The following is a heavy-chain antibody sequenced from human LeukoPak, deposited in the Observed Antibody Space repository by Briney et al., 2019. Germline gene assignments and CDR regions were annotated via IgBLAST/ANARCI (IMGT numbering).Heavy chain of an antibody. CDR2: INPNSGGT. D-gene: IGHD5-12*01. CDR1: GYTFTGYY. CDR3: ATGSSGYDFSADAFDI. V-gene: IGHV1-2*02. J-gene: IGHJ3*02. Sequence: ASVKVSCKASGYTFTGYYMHWVRQAPGQGLEWMGWINPNSGGTNYAQKFQGRVTMTRDTSISTAYMELSRLRSDDTAVYYCATGSSGYDFSADAFDIWDQGTMVTVSS.